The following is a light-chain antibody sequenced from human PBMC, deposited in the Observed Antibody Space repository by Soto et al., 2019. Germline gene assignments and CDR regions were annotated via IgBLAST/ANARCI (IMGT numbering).Light chain of an antibody. Sequence: DILMTQSPSSLSASVGDRVTITCRASRTISSYLNWYQQKPGKAPNLLIYAASNLQGGVPSRFSGSGSGTDFTLTISSLHSEDFATYYCQQTYSTPGTFGQGTKVEIK. CDR1: RTISSY. V-gene: IGKV1-39*01. CDR2: AAS. J-gene: IGKJ1*01. CDR3: QQTYSTPGT.